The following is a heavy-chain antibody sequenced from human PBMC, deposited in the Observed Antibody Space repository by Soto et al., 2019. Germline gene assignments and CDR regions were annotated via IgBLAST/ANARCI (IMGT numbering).Heavy chain of an antibody. J-gene: IGHJ5*01. CDR2: IGSTGAST. CDR3: VRGGGAYAGSSLWFDS. Sequence: PGGSLRLSCSASGFTFSHSAMHWVRQAPGKGLEYVAAIGSTGASTYYPGSVKGRFIISRDNSKNTLFLQMNSLRPEDTAVDSCVRGGGAYAGSSLWFDSWGQGTLVTVSS. D-gene: IGHD3-16*01. CDR1: GFTFSHSA. V-gene: IGHV3-64D*06.